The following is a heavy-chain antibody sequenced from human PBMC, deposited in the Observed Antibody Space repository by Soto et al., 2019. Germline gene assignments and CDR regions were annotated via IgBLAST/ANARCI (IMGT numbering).Heavy chain of an antibody. J-gene: IGHJ6*02. D-gene: IGHD2-15*01. CDR1: GGAFSDYA. CDR2: IMPIFRAP. V-gene: IGHV1-69*01. Sequence: QVQLVQSGAEVKKPGSSVKVSCKASGGAFSDYAISWVRQAPGQGLEWLGGIMPIFRAPDYAQKFQGRVTITADEFTRTAYMAMNSLRSEDTAVYYCASWLKGPDIGNYYYGMDVWGQGTTVTVS. CDR3: ASWLKGPDIGNYYYGMDV.